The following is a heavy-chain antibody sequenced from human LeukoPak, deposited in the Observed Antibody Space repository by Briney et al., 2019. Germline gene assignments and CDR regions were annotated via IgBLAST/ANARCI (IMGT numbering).Heavy chain of an antibody. V-gene: IGHV3-30*04. CDR3: AKEEGITMVRGVITNYYYYMDV. J-gene: IGHJ6*03. D-gene: IGHD3-10*01. CDR1: GFTFSSHA. CDR2: ISSDGSYK. Sequence: GGSLRLSCAASGFTFSSHALHWVRQAPGKGLEWVAVISSDGSYKYYADSVKGRFTISRDNSKNTLYLQMNSLRAEDTAVYYCAKEEGITMVRGVITNYYYYMDVWGKGTTVTISS.